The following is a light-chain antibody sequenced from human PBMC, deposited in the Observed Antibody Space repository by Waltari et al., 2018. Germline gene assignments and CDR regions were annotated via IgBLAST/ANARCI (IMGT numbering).Light chain of an antibody. CDR3: QQYNDWST. J-gene: IGKJ2*01. CDR2: DAS. CDR1: QSIRDW. Sequence: DIQMTQSPSTLSASVGDRVTITCRASQSIRDWLAWYQQKPGKAPKPLIYDASTLESGVPSRFSGSGSGTEFTLTISSLQPDDFATYYCQQYNDWSTFGQGTKLEI. V-gene: IGKV1-5*01.